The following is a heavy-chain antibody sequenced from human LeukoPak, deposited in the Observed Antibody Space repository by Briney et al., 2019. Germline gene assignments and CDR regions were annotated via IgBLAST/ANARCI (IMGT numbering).Heavy chain of an antibody. J-gene: IGHJ4*02. V-gene: IGHV4-59*12. CDR3: ARFSVEMATIGSYYFDY. CDR1: GGSISSYY. CDR2: IYYSGST. Sequence: PSETLSLTCTVSGGSISSYYWSWIRQPPGKGLEWIGYIYYSGSTNYNPSLKSRVTISVDTSKNQFSLKLSSVTAADTAVYYCARFSVEMATIGSYYFDYWGQGTLVTVSS. D-gene: IGHD5-12*01.